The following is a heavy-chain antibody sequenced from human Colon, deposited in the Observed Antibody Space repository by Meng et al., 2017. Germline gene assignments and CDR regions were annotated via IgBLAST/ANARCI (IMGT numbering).Heavy chain of an antibody. CDR2: VSGGGTT. D-gene: IGHD3-16*01. V-gene: IGHV3-23*04. Sequence: VQPVCSGGGLVQPWGAFRLFCAASGFTFSSYTIGWVRQARWKGLEWVSAVSGGGTTYYTDSVKGRFTVSRDISKNAVYLQMNSLRADDTAVYYCAKWGGYGDYWGQGTLVTVSS. CDR3: AKWGGYGDY. CDR1: GFTFSSYT. J-gene: IGHJ4*02.